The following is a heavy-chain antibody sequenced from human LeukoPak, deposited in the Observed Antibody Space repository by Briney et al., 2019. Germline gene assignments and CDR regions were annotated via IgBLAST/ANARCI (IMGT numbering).Heavy chain of an antibody. D-gene: IGHD2-15*01. CDR2: ISRSSSTI. CDR3: ARLYCSGGSCYKGAGDY. Sequence: PGRSLRLSCAASGLTFSNYNMNWVRQAPGKGLEWVSYISRSSSTIYYADSVKGRFTISRDNAKNSLYLQMNSLRAEDTAVYYCARLYCSGGSCYKGAGDYWGQGTLVTVSS. CDR1: GLTFSNYN. V-gene: IGHV3-48*01. J-gene: IGHJ4*02.